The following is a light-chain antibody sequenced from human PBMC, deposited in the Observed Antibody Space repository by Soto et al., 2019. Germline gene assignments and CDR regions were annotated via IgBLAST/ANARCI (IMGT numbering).Light chain of an antibody. CDR2: AAS. CDR1: ESVNSN. J-gene: IGKJ1*01. Sequence: EMVMTQSPATLSVSPGERATLSCRASESVNSNLAWYQQKPGQAPRRLVYAASTRAPGVPARFSGTGSGTDFRLTINSLQSEDFAVYYCQQYGSSPWTFGQGTKVDI. CDR3: QQYGSSPWT. V-gene: IGKV3D-15*01.